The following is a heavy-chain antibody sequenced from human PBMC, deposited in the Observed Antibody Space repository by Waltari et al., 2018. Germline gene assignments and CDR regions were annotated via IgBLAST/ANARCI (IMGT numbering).Heavy chain of an antibody. D-gene: IGHD3-16*01. J-gene: IGHJ4*02. Sequence: QVQLVQSGAEVKRPGASVKVSCKASGYTLPSPGISWVRQDPGQGLEWMGWISTYNADTIYAQKVQGRVTMTIDTSTNTAYMELRSLRSDDTAVYYCARDREYYDYVWGSSYWGQGTLVTVSS. CDR3: ARDREYYDYVWGSSY. CDR2: ISTYNADT. V-gene: IGHV1-18*01. CDR1: GYTLPSPG.